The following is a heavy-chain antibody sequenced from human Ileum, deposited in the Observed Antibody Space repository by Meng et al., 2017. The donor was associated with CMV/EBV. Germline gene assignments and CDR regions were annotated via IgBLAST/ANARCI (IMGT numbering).Heavy chain of an antibody. CDR2: ISYDGSKK. CDR1: GFTFSSYA. CDR3: ARDRAWGYSYGPVYYYYGMDV. J-gene: IGHJ6*02. V-gene: IGHV3-30*04. D-gene: IGHD5-18*01. Sequence: GESLRLSCAASGFTFSSYAMHWVRQAPGKGLEWVAVISYDGSKKYYADSVKGRFTISRDNSKNTLYLQMNSLRAEDTAVYYCARDRAWGYSYGPVYYYYGMDVWGQGTTVTVSS.